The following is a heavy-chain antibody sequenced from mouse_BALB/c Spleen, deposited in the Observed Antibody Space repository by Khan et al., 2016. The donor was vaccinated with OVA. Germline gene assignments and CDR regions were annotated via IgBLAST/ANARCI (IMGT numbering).Heavy chain of an antibody. D-gene: IGHD1-2*01. CDR3: ARSGYGSFAY. V-gene: IGHV1S29*02. Sequence: VQLQQSGPELVKPGASVRISCKTSGYTFTDFNLDWVKQSHGKSLEWIGYIFPNNGGTGYNQKFKTKATLTVDSSSSTAYMELRSLTSKDSAVYYCARSGYGSFAYWGQGTLVTVSA. CDR2: IFPNNGGT. CDR1: GYTFTDFN. J-gene: IGHJ3*01.